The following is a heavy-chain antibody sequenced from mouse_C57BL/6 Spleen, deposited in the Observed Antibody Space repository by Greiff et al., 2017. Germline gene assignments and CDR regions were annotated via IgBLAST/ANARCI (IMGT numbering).Heavy chain of an antibody. Sequence: LQESGPELVKPGASVKISCKASGYAFSSSWMNWVKQRPGKGLEWIGRIYPGDGDTNYNGKFKGKATLTADKSSSTAYMQLSSLTSEDSAVYFCARSDYDFFAYWGQGTLVTVSA. CDR3: ARSDYDFFAY. CDR1: GYAFSSSW. J-gene: IGHJ3*01. D-gene: IGHD2-4*01. V-gene: IGHV1-82*01. CDR2: IYPGDGDT.